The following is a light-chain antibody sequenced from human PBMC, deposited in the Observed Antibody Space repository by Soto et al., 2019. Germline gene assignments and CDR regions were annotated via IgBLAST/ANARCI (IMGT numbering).Light chain of an antibody. Sequence: EVVLTQSPGTLSLSPGERVTLSCRASQSVGSSYLAWYQQKPGQAPRLLVYGVSSRAIGVPDRFSGSGSGTVFTLTISRLEPEDFAVYYCQQYGDSPWTFGQGTKVEIK. V-gene: IGKV3-20*01. J-gene: IGKJ1*01. CDR1: QSVGSSY. CDR3: QQYGDSPWT. CDR2: GVS.